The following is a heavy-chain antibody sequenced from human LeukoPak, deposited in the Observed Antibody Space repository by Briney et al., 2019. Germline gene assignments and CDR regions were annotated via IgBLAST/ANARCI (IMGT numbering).Heavy chain of an antibody. D-gene: IGHD2-2*01. CDR2: INPNSGGT. Sequence: ASVKVSCKASGYTFTGYYMHWVRQAPGQGLEWMGWINPNSGGTNYAQKFRGRVTMTRDTSISTAYMELSRLRSDDTAVYYCARGYCSSTSCYDRQYYYYMDVWGKGTTVTISS. CDR1: GYTFTGYY. J-gene: IGHJ6*03. V-gene: IGHV1-2*02. CDR3: ARGYCSSTSCYDRQYYYYMDV.